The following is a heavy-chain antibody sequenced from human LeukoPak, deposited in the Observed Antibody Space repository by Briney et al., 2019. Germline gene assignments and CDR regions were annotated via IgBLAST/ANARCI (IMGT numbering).Heavy chain of an antibody. CDR3: AKAVDTAMVISAFDI. V-gene: IGHV3-9*03. Sequence: GRSLRLSCAASGFTFDDYAMHWVRQAPGKGLEWVSGISWNSGSIGYADSVKGRFTISRDNAKNSLYLQMKSLRAEDMALYYCAKAVDTAMVISAFDIWGQGTMVTVSS. J-gene: IGHJ3*02. CDR1: GFTFDDYA. CDR2: ISWNSGSI. D-gene: IGHD5-18*01.